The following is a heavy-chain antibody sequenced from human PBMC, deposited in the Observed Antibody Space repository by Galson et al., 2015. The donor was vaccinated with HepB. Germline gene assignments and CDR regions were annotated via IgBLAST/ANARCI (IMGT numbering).Heavy chain of an antibody. CDR3: ATYSSSSSLSFDY. CDR2: ISSSGSTI. J-gene: IGHJ4*02. D-gene: IGHD6-6*01. Sequence: SLRLSCAASGFTFSDYYMSWIRQAPGKGLEWVSYISSSGSTIYYADSVKGRFTISRDNAKNSLHLQMNSLRAEDTAVYYCATYSSSSSLSFDYWGQGTLVTVSS. V-gene: IGHV3-11*01. CDR1: GFTFSDYY.